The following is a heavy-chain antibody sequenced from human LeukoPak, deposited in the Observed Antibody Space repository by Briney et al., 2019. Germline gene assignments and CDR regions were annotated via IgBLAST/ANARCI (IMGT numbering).Heavy chain of an antibody. J-gene: IGHJ4*02. CDR1: GGSISSYY. Sequence: KPSETLSLTCTVSGGSISSYYWGWIRQPPGKGLEWIGSIYYSGSTYYNPSLKSRVTISVDTSKNQFSLKLSSVPAADTAVYYCARDIVYYDILTGYYPRYYFDYWGQGTLVTVSS. D-gene: IGHD3-9*01. CDR2: IYYSGST. V-gene: IGHV4-39*07. CDR3: ARDIVYYDILTGYYPRYYFDY.